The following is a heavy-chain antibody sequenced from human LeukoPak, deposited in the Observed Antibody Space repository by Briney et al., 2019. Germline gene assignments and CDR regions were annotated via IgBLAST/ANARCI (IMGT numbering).Heavy chain of an antibody. CDR2: IKQDGSEK. D-gene: IGHD3-3*01. Sequence: GGSLRLSCAASGFTFSSYWMSWVRQAPGKGLEWVANIKQDGSEKYYVDSVKGRFTISRDNAKNSLYLQMNSLRAEDTAVYYCARDAFLFGVVIKDYWGQGTLVTVSS. CDR1: GFTFSSYW. V-gene: IGHV3-7*01. CDR3: ARDAFLFGVVIKDY. J-gene: IGHJ4*02.